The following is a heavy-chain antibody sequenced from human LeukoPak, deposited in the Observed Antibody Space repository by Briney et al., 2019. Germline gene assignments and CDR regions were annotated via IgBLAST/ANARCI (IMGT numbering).Heavy chain of an antibody. CDR3: ARDQRYYYDTSGYTVHQPDY. CDR2: INPNSGGT. V-gene: IGHV1-2*02. D-gene: IGHD3-22*01. CDR1: GYSFTGYY. J-gene: IGHJ4*02. Sequence: GASVRVSCKASGYSFTGYYIHWVRQAPGQGLEWMGWINPNSGGTNYSQKFQGRVTMTRDTSITTAYMEVSRLRSDDTAVYYCARDQRYYYDTSGYTVHQPDYWGQGTLVTVSS.